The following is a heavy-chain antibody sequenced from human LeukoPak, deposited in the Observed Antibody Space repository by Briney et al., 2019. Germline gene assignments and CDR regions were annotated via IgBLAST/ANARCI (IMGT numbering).Heavy chain of an antibody. D-gene: IGHD2-8*02. CDR2: FDGNGPNT. CDR3: AKPRTTGLGWAQFDY. J-gene: IGHJ4*02. V-gene: IGHV3-23*01. CDR1: GFTFSSFA. Sequence: PGGSLRLSCAASGFTFSSFAMTWDRQAPGKGLEWVSGFDGNGPNTYYADSVKGRWTISRDNSRNTLYLEMNSLRPEDTAIYYCAKPRTTGLGWAQFDYWGQGSLVTVSS.